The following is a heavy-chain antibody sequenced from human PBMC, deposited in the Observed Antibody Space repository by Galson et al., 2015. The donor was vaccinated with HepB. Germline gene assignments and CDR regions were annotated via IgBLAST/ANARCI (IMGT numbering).Heavy chain of an antibody. V-gene: IGHV3-21*01. D-gene: IGHD7-27*01. Sequence: SLRLSCAASGFTFSSYNMNWVRQAPGKGLERVASISSSSDYTYYADSLRGRFTISRDNAKNSLYLHMNSLRPEDTAVYYCVRDPPLGTPFDHWGQGTLVTVSS. CDR3: VRDPPLGTPFDH. J-gene: IGHJ4*02. CDR2: ISSSSDYT. CDR1: GFTFSSYN.